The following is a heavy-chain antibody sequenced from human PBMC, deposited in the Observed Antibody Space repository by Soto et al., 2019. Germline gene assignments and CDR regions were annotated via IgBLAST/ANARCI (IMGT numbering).Heavy chain of an antibody. D-gene: IGHD6-13*01. CDR2: ISSSSSYI. CDR1: GFTFSSYS. J-gene: IGHJ4*02. V-gene: IGHV3-21*01. CDR3: ARSLGIAAAGPRDY. Sequence: PGGSLRLSCAASGFTFSSYSMNWVRQAPGKGLEWVSSISSSSSYIYYADSVKGRFTISRDNAKNSLYLQMNSLRAEDTAVYYCARSLGIAAAGPRDYRGQGTLVTVSS.